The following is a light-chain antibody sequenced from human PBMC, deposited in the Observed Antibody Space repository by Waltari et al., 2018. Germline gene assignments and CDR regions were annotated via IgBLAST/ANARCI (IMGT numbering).Light chain of an antibody. CDR3: LLYYRGSWV. CDR2: STS. J-gene: IGLJ2*01. V-gene: IGLV7-43*01. CDR1: TGAVTATYY. Sequence: QTVVTQEPSLTVSPGGTVTLTCASSTGAVTATYYANWFQQKPGQSPTSLLSSTSEKHSWTPCRFSGSLLGGKATLTLSGVRPEDEADYYCLLYYRGSWVFGGGTKLTVL.